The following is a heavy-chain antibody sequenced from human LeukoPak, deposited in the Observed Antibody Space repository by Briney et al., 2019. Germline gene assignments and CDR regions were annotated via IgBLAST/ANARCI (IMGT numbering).Heavy chain of an antibody. Sequence: GASVKVSCKASGYTFTSYYIHWVRQAPGQGLEWMGIINPSGGTTNYAQMFQGRVTMTRDTSTSTVYMELSSLRSEDTALYYCARNLWFGESSDAFDMWGQGTMVTVSS. V-gene: IGHV1-46*01. CDR1: GYTFTSYY. D-gene: IGHD3-10*01. CDR3: ARNLWFGESSDAFDM. J-gene: IGHJ3*02. CDR2: INPSGGTT.